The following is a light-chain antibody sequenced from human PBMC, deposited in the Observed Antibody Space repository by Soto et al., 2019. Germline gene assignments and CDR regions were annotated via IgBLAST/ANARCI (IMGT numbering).Light chain of an antibody. CDR1: HYVYSN. J-gene: IGKJ5*01. Sequence: EIVMTQSPATLSVSPGERATLSCTASHYVYSNVAWFQQRPGQAPRLLIYDASNRANGIPDRFSGSGSGTDLTLTISSLEPEDFAVYDCQQRSNWHPITFGQGTRLEIK. V-gene: IGKV3D-11*03. CDR2: DAS. CDR3: QQRSNWHPIT.